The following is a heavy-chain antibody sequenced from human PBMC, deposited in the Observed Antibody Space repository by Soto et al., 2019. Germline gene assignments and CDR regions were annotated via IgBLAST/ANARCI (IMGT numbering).Heavy chain of an antibody. Sequence: GGSLRLSCATSGFTFNTFALHWVRQAPGKGLEWVAIIWSDGSDRQHADSVRGRFTISRDNAKNSLYLQMNSLRAEDTAVYYRARDQGPYCSGGSCYPHYNWFDPWGQGTLVTVSS. CDR3: ARDQGPYCSGGSCYPHYNWFDP. CDR1: GFTFNTFA. CDR2: IWSDGSDR. J-gene: IGHJ5*02. D-gene: IGHD2-15*01. V-gene: IGHV3-33*01.